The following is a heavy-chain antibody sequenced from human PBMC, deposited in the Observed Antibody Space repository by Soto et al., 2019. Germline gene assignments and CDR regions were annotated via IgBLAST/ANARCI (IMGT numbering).Heavy chain of an antibody. CDR3: VRDGLDYYDTERLYFDN. CDR2: ISSSAVYI. Sequence: PGGSLRLSCAASGFNFITYSLSWVRQAPGKGLGWVASISSSAVYIDYADSVKGRFTISRDNANNSLYLQMNSMRAEDTATYYCVRDGLDYYDTERLYFDNWGQGTMVTVS. D-gene: IGHD3-22*01. V-gene: IGHV3-21*01. J-gene: IGHJ4*02. CDR1: GFNFITYS.